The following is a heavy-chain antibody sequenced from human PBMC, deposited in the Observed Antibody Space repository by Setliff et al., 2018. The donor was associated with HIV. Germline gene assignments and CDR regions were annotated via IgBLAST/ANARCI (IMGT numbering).Heavy chain of an antibody. CDR2: IYYSGST. Sequence: SETLSLTCTVSGGSISTSSYYWGWIRQPPGKGLEWIGSIYYSGSTYYSPSLKSRVTISVDTSKNQFSLKLSSVTAADTAVYYCARRSGWELQYFDYWGQGTLVTVSS. CDR3: ARRSGWELQYFDY. V-gene: IGHV4-39*01. J-gene: IGHJ4*02. D-gene: IGHD1-26*01. CDR1: GGSISTSSYY.